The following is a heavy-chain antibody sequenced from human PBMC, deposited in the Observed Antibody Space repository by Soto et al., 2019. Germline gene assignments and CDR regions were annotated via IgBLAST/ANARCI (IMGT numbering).Heavy chain of an antibody. Sequence: QLQLQESGPGLVKPSETLSLTCTVSGGSISSSSYYWGWIRQPPGKGLEWIGSIYYSGSTYYNPSLKSRVSISVDTSKNQFSLKLSSVTAAYTAVYYCARRYCSSTSCPPHAFDIWGQGTMVTVSS. V-gene: IGHV4-39*01. CDR2: IYYSGST. CDR1: GGSISSSSYY. D-gene: IGHD2-2*01. J-gene: IGHJ3*02. CDR3: ARRYCSSTSCPPHAFDI.